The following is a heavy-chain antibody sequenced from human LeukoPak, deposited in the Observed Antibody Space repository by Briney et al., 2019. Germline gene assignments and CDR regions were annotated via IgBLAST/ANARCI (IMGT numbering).Heavy chain of an antibody. J-gene: IGHJ4*02. CDR1: GFTFSNAW. V-gene: IGHV3-15*01. CDR2: IKSKTDGGTT. Sequence: GGSLRLSCAASGFTFSNAWMSWVRQAPGKGLEWVGRIKSKTDGGTTDHAAPVKGRFTISRDDSKNTLYLQMNSLKTEDTAVYYCTTEAELTWWFGELLRDDYWGQGTLVTVSS. D-gene: IGHD3-10*01. CDR3: TTEAELTWWFGELLRDDY.